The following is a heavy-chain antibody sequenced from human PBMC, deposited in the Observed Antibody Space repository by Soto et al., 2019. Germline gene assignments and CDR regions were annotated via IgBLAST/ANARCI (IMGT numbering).Heavy chain of an antibody. CDR3: ARDTYYYDSSGYYPGRFDP. Sequence: QVQLVQSGAEVKKPGSSVKVSCKASGGTFSSYAISWVRQAPGQGLEWMGGIIPIFGTANYAQKFQGRVMITADESTCTAYMEMRSLGPEDTAVYYCARDTYYYDSSGYYPGRFDPWGQGTLVTVSS. J-gene: IGHJ5*02. V-gene: IGHV1-69*12. CDR1: GGTFSSYA. CDR2: IIPIFGTA. D-gene: IGHD3-22*01.